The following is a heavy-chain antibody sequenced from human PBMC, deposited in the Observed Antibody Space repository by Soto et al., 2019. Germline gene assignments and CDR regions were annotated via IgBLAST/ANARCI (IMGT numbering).Heavy chain of an antibody. CDR1: GGTFSSYS. CDR3: AAREWELKDYYYGMDV. D-gene: IGHD1-26*01. V-gene: IGHV1-69*13. Sequence: SVKVSCNASGGTFSSYSISWVRQAPGQGLEWMGGILPIFGTANYAQKFQGRVTITADESTSTAYMELSSLRSEDTAVYYCAAREWELKDYYYGMDVWGQGTTVTVSS. CDR2: ILPIFGTA. J-gene: IGHJ6*02.